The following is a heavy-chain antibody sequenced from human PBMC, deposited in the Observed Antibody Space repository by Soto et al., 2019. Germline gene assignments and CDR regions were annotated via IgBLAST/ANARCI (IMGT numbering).Heavy chain of an antibody. CDR3: ARGYPTTVSTRNFDY. CDR2: INPNSGGT. D-gene: IGHD4-4*01. V-gene: IGHV1-2*04. Sequence: QVQXVQSGAEVXXPXXXVXVSCXXXGYTXXXYXMXXXXXXXXXXXXXMGWINPNSGGTNYAQKFQGWVTMTRDTSISTAYMELSRLRSDDTAVYYCARGYPTTVSTRNFDYWGQGTLVTVSS. J-gene: IGHJ4*02. CDR1: GYTXXXYX.